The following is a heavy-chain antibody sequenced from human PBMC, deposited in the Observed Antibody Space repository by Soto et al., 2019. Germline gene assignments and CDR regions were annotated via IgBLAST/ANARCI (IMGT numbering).Heavy chain of an antibody. V-gene: IGHV3-30-3*01. Sequence: QVQLVESGGGVVQPGRSLRLSCAASGFTFSSYAMHWVRQAPGKGLEWVAVISYDGSNKYYADSVKGRFTISRDNSKNTLELQMNSLRAEDTAVYYCARDGAVVVAATHFDYWGQGTLVTVSS. J-gene: IGHJ4*02. D-gene: IGHD2-15*01. CDR2: ISYDGSNK. CDR3: ARDGAVVVAATHFDY. CDR1: GFTFSSYA.